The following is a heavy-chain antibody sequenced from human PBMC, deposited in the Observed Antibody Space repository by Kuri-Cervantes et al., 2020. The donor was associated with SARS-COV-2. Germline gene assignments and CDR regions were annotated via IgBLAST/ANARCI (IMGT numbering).Heavy chain of an antibody. CDR2: IWYDGSNK. V-gene: IGHV3-33*08. Sequence: GESLKISCAASGFTFSSYGMHWVRQAPGKGLEWVAVIWYDGSNKYYADSVKGRFTISRDNSKNTLYLQMNSLRAEDTAVYYCARDPVVVAAVDWDGMDVWGQGTTVTVSS. D-gene: IGHD2-15*01. CDR1: GFTFSSYG. CDR3: ARDPVVVAAVDWDGMDV. J-gene: IGHJ6*02.